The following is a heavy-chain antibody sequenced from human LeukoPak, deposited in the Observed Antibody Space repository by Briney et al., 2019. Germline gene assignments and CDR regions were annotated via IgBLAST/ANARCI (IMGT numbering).Heavy chain of an antibody. CDR2: ITDNGAHT. CDR3: ATVGGSCSSSNCFAYFAY. Sequence: TGGSLRLSCAASGFTISNSAMTRVRQAPGKGLDWVSIITDNGAHTFYADSVKGRFTISRDTSENTLYLQMNSLRADDTAVYYCATVGGSCSSSNCFAYFAYWGQGTLVTVSS. CDR1: GFTISNSA. D-gene: IGHD2-2*01. J-gene: IGHJ4*02. V-gene: IGHV3-23*01.